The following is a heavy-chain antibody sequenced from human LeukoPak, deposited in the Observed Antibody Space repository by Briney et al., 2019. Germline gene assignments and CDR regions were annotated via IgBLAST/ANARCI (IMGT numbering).Heavy chain of an antibody. CDR1: GFTFSSYW. J-gene: IGHJ4*02. D-gene: IGHD1-26*01. Sequence: GGPLRLSCAASGFTFSSYWMTWVRQAPGKGLEWVANIKQDGSEKYCVDSVKGRFTISRDNAKNSLYLQMNSLRAVDTAIYYCARDLGGSQTSWGQGTLVTVSS. CDR2: IKQDGSEK. CDR3: ARDLGGSQTS. V-gene: IGHV3-7*01.